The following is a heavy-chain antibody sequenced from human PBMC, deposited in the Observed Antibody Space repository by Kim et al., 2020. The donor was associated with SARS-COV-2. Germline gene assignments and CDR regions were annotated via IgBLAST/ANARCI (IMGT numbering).Heavy chain of an antibody. CDR2: INSDGTTT. V-gene: IGHV3-74*01. Sequence: GGSLRLSCAASGFTFSSHWIHWVRQAPGKGLVWVSRINSDGTTTSYGDSVKGRFTISRDNAKNTLYLQMNSLTAEDTAVYYCARRQFTSGWYYFDYWGQGTLVTVSS. CDR1: GFTFSSHW. CDR3: ARRQFTSGWYYFDY. D-gene: IGHD6-19*01. J-gene: IGHJ4*02.